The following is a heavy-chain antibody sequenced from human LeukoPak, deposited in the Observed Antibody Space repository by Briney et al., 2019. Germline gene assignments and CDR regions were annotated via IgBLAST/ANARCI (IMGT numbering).Heavy chain of an antibody. D-gene: IGHD3-10*01. J-gene: IGHJ5*02. Sequence: SETLSLTCTVSGGSISSYYWSWIRQPPGKGLEWIGYIYYSGSTNYSPSLKSRVTISVDTSKNQFSLKLSSVTAADTAVYYCARDHFGEFQTTNWFDPWGQGTLVTVSS. CDR3: ARDHFGEFQTTNWFDP. CDR1: GGSISSYY. CDR2: IYYSGST. V-gene: IGHV4-59*12.